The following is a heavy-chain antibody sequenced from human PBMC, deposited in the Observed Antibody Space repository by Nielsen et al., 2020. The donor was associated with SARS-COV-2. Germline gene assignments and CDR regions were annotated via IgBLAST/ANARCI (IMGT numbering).Heavy chain of an antibody. Sequence: GESLKISCAASGFTFSSYSIHWVRQAPGKGLEWVAVMSSDGSKKFYADSVKGRFTISRDNSKNTLYLQMNSLRTDDTAVYYCARDRQKRFDFWGQGTLVTVSS. CDR1: GFTFSSYS. CDR3: ARDRQKRFDF. V-gene: IGHV3-30*04. CDR2: MSSDGSKK. J-gene: IGHJ4*02.